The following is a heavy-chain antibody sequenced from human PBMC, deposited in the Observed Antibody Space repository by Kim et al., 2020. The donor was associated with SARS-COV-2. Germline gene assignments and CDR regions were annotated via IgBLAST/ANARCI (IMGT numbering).Heavy chain of an antibody. J-gene: IGHJ4*02. CDR3: AVHYPGIAAAGTGDY. D-gene: IGHD6-13*01. V-gene: IGHV1-58*02. Sequence: SVKVSCKASGFTFTSSAMQWVRQARGQRLEWIGWIVVGSGNTNYAQKFQERVTITRDMSTSTAYMELSSLRSEDTAVYYCAVHYPGIAAAGTGDYWGQGTLVTVSS. CDR1: GFTFTSSA. CDR2: IVVGSGNT.